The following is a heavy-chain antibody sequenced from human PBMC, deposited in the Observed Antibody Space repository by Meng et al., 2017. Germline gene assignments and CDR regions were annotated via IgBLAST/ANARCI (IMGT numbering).Heavy chain of an antibody. J-gene: IGHJ4*02. CDR3: TTRYFYSDGSDWNDDY. CDR1: GSSFSGSA. V-gene: IGHV3-73*01. D-gene: IGHD3-22*01. Sequence: SLMISCAASGSSFSGSAMHWVPHASGKGLAWVGRIRSKANRDATVYGASVKGRFIIFRDDSKNTAFLQMNSLKIEDTAVYYCTTRYFYSDGSDWNDDYWGQGTLVTVSS. CDR2: IRSKANRDAT.